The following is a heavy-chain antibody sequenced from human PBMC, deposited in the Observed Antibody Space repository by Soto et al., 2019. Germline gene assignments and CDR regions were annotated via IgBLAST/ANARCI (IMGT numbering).Heavy chain of an antibody. CDR1: GYTFTSYG. CDR3: ARDKRGITIFGVVKSLYYYCDGMDV. J-gene: IGHJ6*02. CDR2: ISAYNGNT. V-gene: IGHV1-18*01. Sequence: ASVKVSCKASGYTFTSYGFNWVRQAPGQGLEWMGWISAYNGNTNYAQKLQGRVTMTRDTSTSTVYMELSSLRSEDTAVYYCARDKRGITIFGVVKSLYYYCDGMDVWGQGTTVTVSS. D-gene: IGHD3-3*01.